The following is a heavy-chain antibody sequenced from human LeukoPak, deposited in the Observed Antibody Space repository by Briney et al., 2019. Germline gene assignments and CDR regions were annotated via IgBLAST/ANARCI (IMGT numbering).Heavy chain of an antibody. CDR1: GHTFTGYY. J-gene: IGHJ4*02. D-gene: IGHD2-15*01. CDR2: IHPNSGGT. CDR3: VRDKGYCSGSSYFVAGY. V-gene: IGHV1-2*02. Sequence: GASVKVSCKAAGHTFTGYYMNWVRQAPGQGLEWMGWIHPNSGGTIYDQKFPGRITMTRDTSISTASLELCRLRSEDTAVYYCVRDKGYCSGSSYFVAGYWDRGNLVTVPS.